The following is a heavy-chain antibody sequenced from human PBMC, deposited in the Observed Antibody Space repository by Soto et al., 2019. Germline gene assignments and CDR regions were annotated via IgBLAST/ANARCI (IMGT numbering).Heavy chain of an antibody. D-gene: IGHD3-3*01. Sequence: SETLSLTCAVCGGSFSGYYWSWIRQPPGKGLEWIGEINHSGSTNYNPSLKSRVTISVDTSKNQFSLKLSSVTAADTAVYYCARGVRTYYDFWSGYYTDVYYYGMDVWGQGTTVTVSS. CDR3: ARGVRTYYDFWSGYYTDVYYYGMDV. CDR2: INHSGST. J-gene: IGHJ6*02. CDR1: GGSFSGYY. V-gene: IGHV4-34*01.